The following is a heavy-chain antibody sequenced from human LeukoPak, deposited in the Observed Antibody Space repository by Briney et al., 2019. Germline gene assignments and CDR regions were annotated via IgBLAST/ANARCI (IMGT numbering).Heavy chain of an antibody. Sequence: SETLSLTCTVSGGSISSDYWSWLRQPPGRGLEWLGYIYYSGSTNYNPSLESRVTISVDTSKNQFSLKLSSVTAADTAVYYCARVNRVRVPGGAGYYYYMEVWGKGTTVTVSS. CDR2: IYYSGST. J-gene: IGHJ6*03. D-gene: IGHD2-8*02. CDR3: ARVNRVRVPGGAGYYYYMEV. V-gene: IGHV4-59*01. CDR1: GGSISSDY.